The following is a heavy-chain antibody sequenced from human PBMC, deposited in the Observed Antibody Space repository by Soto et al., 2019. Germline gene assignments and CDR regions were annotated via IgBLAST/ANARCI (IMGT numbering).Heavy chain of an antibody. V-gene: IGHV1-69*13. CDR3: ARIPGYYDSVGDDASDI. J-gene: IGHJ3*02. CDR2: IIPILDTV. D-gene: IGHD3-22*01. CDR1: GGTFSNYA. Sequence: ASVKVSCKASGGTFSNYAISWVRQAPGQGLEWMGGIIPILDTVNYAQKFQGRVTIIADESTTTAYMELSSLRSDDTAVYYCARIPGYYDSVGDDASDIWGQGTMVTVSS.